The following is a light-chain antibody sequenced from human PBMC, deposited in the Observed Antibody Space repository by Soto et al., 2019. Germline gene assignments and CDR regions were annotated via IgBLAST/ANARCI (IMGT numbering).Light chain of an antibody. V-gene: IGKV1-39*01. CDR2: AAS. CDR1: QSISSY. CDR3: HQRYSTPT. Sequence: DIQMTXXPXXXXXSXXGRXTXXXRASQSISSYLNWYQQKPGKAPKLLIYAASSLQSGVPSRFSGSGSGTDFTLTISSLQPEGFATYYCHQRYSTPTFGQGTKADI. J-gene: IGKJ1*01.